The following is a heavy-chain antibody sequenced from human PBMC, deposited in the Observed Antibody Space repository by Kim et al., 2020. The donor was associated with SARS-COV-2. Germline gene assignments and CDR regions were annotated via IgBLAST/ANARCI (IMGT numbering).Heavy chain of an antibody. D-gene: IGHD1-26*01. V-gene: IGHV4-34*01. J-gene: IGHJ4*02. Sequence: SETLSLTCAVYGGSFSAYFWSWIRQPPGKGLEWIAEINHSGTTNYNPSLKSRVTISVDTSKTQFSLRLNSVTAADTAMYYCAPPPMGPPPGLWGQGTLVTVSS. CDR2: INHSGTT. CDR3: APPPMGPPPGL. CDR1: GGSFSAYF.